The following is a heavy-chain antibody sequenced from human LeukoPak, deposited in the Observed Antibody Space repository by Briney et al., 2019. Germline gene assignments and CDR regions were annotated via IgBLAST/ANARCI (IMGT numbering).Heavy chain of an antibody. CDR3: QGVYDSRGRAFDI. CDR1: GAAPGRREVR. J-gene: IGHJ3*02. CDR2: IDWDDDK. D-gene: IGHD3-22*01. V-gene: IGHV2-70*01. Sequence: GPTLFHPPPPVTLTGPFSGAAPGRREVRVCWSRQPPGKAVEWLKLIDWDDDKYYSTSLKTRLTISKDTSKNPVVLTMTNMDPVDTATYYCQGVYDSRGRAFDIWGQGTMVTVSS.